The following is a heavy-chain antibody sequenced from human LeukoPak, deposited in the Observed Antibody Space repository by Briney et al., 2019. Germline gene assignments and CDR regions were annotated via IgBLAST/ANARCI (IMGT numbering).Heavy chain of an antibody. J-gene: IGHJ4*02. CDR2: ISGSGGRT. D-gene: IGHD2-2*01. V-gene: IGHV3-23*01. Sequence: GGSLRLSCAASGFTFITYSMNWVRQAPGKGLEWVSGISGSGGRTYYADSVKGRFTISRDNSKNTLYLQMNSLRAEDTAVYYCAKAKDIVVVPAATLDYWGQGTLVTVSS. CDR1: GFTFITYS. CDR3: AKAKDIVVVPAATLDY.